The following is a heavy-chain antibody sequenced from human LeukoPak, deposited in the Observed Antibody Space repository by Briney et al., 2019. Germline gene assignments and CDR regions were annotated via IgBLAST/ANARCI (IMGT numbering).Heavy chain of an antibody. J-gene: IGHJ6*03. CDR2: IYPGDSDT. D-gene: IGHD6-13*01. CDR3: ARLQDSSSVYYYYYYYMDV. V-gene: IGHV5-51*01. Sequence: GESLKISCKGSGYSFTSYWIGWVRQMPGKGLEWMGIIYPGDSDTRYSPSFQGQVTISADMSISTAYLQWSSLKASDTAMYYCARLQDSSSVYYYYYYYMDVWGKGTTVTVSS. CDR1: GYSFTSYW.